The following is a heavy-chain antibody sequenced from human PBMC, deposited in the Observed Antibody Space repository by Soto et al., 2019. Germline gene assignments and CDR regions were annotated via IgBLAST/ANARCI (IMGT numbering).Heavy chain of an antibody. D-gene: IGHD3-10*01. CDR1: GYMVCTWLNFTSYW. J-gene: IGHJ6*02. CDR3: ARPPLSGFGKYAMDV. CDR2: IDPYDSYT. V-gene: IGHV5-10-1*01. Sequence: GESLKFSCVCSGYMVCTWLNFTSYWIAWVRQMPGGGLERMGRIDPYDSYTNYSPSFQGHVTISVDKSISTAYLQWSSLKASDTAMYYCARPPLSGFGKYAMDVWGQGTTVTVSS.